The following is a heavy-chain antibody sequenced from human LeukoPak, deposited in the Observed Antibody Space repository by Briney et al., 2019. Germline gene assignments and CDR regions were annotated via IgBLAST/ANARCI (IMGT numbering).Heavy chain of an antibody. CDR2: IRYDGSNK. V-gene: IGHV3-30*02. CDR3: ASHNSGSYWRRFDY. Sequence: GGSLRLSCAASGFTFSSYGMHWVRQAPGKGLEWVAFIRYDGSNKYYADSVKGRFTISRDNSKNTLYLQMNSLRAEDTAVYYCASHNSGSYWRRFDYWGQGTLVTVSS. D-gene: IGHD1-26*01. J-gene: IGHJ4*02. CDR1: GFTFSSYG.